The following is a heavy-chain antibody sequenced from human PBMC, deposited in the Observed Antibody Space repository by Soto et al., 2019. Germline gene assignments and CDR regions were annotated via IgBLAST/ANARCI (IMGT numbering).Heavy chain of an antibody. V-gene: IGHV3-23*01. CDR3: AKENGYSSSWFEFDY. CDR1: GFTFNMYA. J-gene: IGHJ4*02. CDR2: IDGSGGDT. Sequence: GGSLRLSCSSSGFTFNMYAMSWVRQAPGKGLEWVAGIDGSGGDTYPADSVKGRFTISRDNSRNILYLEMNSLRAEDTAVYYCAKENGYSSSWFEFDYWGQGTLVTVSS. D-gene: IGHD6-13*01.